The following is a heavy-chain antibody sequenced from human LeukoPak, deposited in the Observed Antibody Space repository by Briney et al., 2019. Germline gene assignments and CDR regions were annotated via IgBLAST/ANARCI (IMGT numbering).Heavy chain of an antibody. Sequence: GDSLRLSCAASGFTFSLNWMSWVRRAPGKGPEWVSGISGSGGNTYYADSVKGRFTISRDNSQNTLYLQMNTLRAEDTAVYYCAKVVSGYHFDYWGQGTLVTVSS. D-gene: IGHD5-12*01. V-gene: IGHV3-23*01. CDR3: AKVVSGYHFDY. CDR1: GFTFSLNW. CDR2: ISGSGGNT. J-gene: IGHJ4*02.